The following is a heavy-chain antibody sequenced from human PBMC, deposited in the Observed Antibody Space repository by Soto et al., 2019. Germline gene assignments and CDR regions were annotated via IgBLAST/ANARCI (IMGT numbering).Heavy chain of an antibody. CDR1: GFTFSNAW. CDR3: TTELRYYYDSSGHDAFDI. D-gene: IGHD3-22*01. J-gene: IGHJ3*02. Sequence: AGGSLRLSCAASGFTFSNAWMSWVRQAPGKGLEWVGRIKSKTDGGTTDYAAPVKGRFTISRDDSKNTLYLQMNSLKTEDTAVYYCTTELRYYYDSSGHDAFDIWGQGTMVTVSS. CDR2: IKSKTDGGTT. V-gene: IGHV3-15*01.